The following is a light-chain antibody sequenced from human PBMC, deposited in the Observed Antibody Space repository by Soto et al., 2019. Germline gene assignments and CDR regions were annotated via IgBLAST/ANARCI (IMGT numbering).Light chain of an antibody. CDR2: EVS. V-gene: IGLV2-14*01. CDR1: SSDVGAYNF. Sequence: QSVLTQPASVSGSPGQSITISCTGTSSDVGAYNFVSWYQQHPGKAPKLIFYEVSNRPPGLSDRFSGSKSGTTASLTISGLQAEDEADYFCSSYTTSQTLLFGGGTK. CDR3: SSYTTSQTLL. J-gene: IGLJ2*01.